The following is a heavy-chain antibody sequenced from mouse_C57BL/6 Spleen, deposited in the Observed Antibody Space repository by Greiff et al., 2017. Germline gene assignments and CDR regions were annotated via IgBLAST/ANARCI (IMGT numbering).Heavy chain of an antibody. D-gene: IGHD2-12*01. V-gene: IGHV3-6*01. CDR1: GYSITSGYY. J-gene: IGHJ4*01. CDR3: ARLRQLDYYYAMDY. Sequence: DVKLVESGPGLVKPSQSLSLTCSVTGYSITSGYYWNWIRQFPGNKLEWMGYISYDGSNNYNPSLKNRISITRDTSKNQFFLKLNSVTTEDTATYYCARLRQLDYYYAMDYWGQGTSVTVSS. CDR2: ISYDGSN.